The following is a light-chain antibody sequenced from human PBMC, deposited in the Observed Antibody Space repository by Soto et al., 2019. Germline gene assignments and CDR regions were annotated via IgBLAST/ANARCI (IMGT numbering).Light chain of an antibody. Sequence: QSALTQPPSASGSPGQSVTISCSGTSTDVGGYNYVSWYQQHPGKAPKLMICDVSRRPAGVPDRFSGSKSGNTASLTVSGLQAEDEADYYCSSYAGSNIVVFGGGTKVTVL. V-gene: IGLV2-8*01. J-gene: IGLJ2*01. CDR1: STDVGGYNY. CDR3: SSYAGSNIVV. CDR2: DVS.